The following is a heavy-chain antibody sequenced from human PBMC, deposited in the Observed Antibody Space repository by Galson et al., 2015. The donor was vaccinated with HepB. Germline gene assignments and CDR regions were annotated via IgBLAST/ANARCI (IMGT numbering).Heavy chain of an antibody. CDR2: IIPIFGTA. CDR3: ARPRNSGSYYYYGIDV. D-gene: IGHD1-26*01. V-gene: IGHV1-69*13. CDR1: GGTFSSYA. J-gene: IGHJ6*02. Sequence: SVKVSCKASGGTFSSYAISWVRQAPGQGLEWMGGIIPIFGTANYAQKFQGRVTITADESTSTAYMELSSLRSEDTAVYYCARPRNSGSYYYYGIDVWGQGPTVTVSS.